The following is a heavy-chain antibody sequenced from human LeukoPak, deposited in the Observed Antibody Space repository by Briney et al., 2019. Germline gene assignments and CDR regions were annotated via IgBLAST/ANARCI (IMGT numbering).Heavy chain of an antibody. CDR2: ISSSSSYT. D-gene: IGHD3-10*01. CDR3: ARDNYYGSGRRDLYYYYGMDV. CDR1: GFTFSDYY. Sequence: GGPLRLSCAASGFTFSDYYMSWIRQAPGKGLEWVSYISSSSSYTNYADSVKGRFTISRDNAKNSLYLQMNSLRAEDTAVYYCARDNYYGSGRRDLYYYYGMDVWGQGTTVTVSS. V-gene: IGHV3-11*05. J-gene: IGHJ6*02.